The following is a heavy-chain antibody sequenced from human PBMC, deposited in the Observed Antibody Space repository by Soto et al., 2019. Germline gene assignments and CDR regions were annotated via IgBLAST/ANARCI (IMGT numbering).Heavy chain of an antibody. Sequence: QVQLVESGGGVVQPGRSLRLSCAASGFTFSSYGMHWVRQAPGKGLEWVAVISYDGSNKYYADSVKGRFTISRDNSKNTLYLQMNSLRAEDTAVYYCAKIGGRARFDFDYWGQGTLVTVSS. CDR2: ISYDGSNK. CDR1: GFTFSSYG. J-gene: IGHJ4*02. V-gene: IGHV3-30*18. CDR3: AKIGGRARFDFDY. D-gene: IGHD6-13*01.